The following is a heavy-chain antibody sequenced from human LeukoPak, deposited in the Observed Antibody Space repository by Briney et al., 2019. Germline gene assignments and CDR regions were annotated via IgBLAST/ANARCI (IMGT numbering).Heavy chain of an antibody. J-gene: IGHJ6*02. CDR3: AKFFVRAMDV. D-gene: IGHD3-3*01. Sequence: PGGSLRPSCAASGFIFSSHWMTWVRQAPGKGLEWVANIKQDGSEKYYVDSVKGRFTVSRDNAKNSLFLQMNNLRAEDTAVYYCAKFFVRAMDVWGQGTTVTVSS. CDR1: GFIFSSHW. V-gene: IGHV3-7*01. CDR2: IKQDGSEK.